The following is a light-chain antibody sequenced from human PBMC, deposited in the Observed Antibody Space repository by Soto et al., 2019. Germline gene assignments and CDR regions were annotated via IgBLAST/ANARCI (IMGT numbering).Light chain of an antibody. Sequence: EIVLTQSPATLSLSPGERATLSCRASQSISSYLAWYQQKPGQAPRLLIYDACNRATGIPAWFSGSGSGTAFSLTISRLEHEDCAVYCCQQRSNWPPITFGQGTRLEIK. V-gene: IGKV3-11*01. CDR2: DAC. CDR3: QQRSNWPPIT. CDR1: QSISSY. J-gene: IGKJ5*01.